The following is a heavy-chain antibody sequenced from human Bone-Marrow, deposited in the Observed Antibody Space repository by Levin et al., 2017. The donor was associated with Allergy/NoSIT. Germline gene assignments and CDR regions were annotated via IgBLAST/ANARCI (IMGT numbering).Heavy chain of an antibody. CDR3: ARDSHAHYHNSGGYSLYDY. D-gene: IGHD3-22*01. V-gene: IGHV4-38-2*02. J-gene: IGHJ4*02. CDR1: GGSISKDYY. CDR2: IYFNGIS. Sequence: SETLSLTCTVSGGSISKDYYWGWIRQSPERGLEWIGSIYFNGISFYNPSLMSRVTLSVDTSKNQFSLKLISVTAADTAMYFCARDSHAHYHNSGGYSLYDYWGQGTLVTVSS.